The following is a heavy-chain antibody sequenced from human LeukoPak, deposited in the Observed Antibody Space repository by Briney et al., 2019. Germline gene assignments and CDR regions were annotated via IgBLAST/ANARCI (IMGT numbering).Heavy chain of an antibody. J-gene: IGHJ1*01. CDR1: GCTFSSYE. V-gene: IGHV3-48*03. CDR3: ARDLLGYSSGWYRPLDFQH. Sequence: GGSLRLSCAASGCTFSSYEMNWVRQPPGKGLEWVSYISNSGSTIYYTDSMKGRFTISSDNTKNSLYLQMNSLRAEDTAVYYCARDLLGYSSGWYRPLDFQHWGQGTLVTVSS. D-gene: IGHD6-19*01. CDR2: ISNSGSTI.